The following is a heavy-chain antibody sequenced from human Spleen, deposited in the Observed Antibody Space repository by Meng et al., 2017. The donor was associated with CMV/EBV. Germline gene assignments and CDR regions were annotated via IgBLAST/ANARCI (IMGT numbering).Heavy chain of an antibody. CDR2: FIPIVQWP. CDR3: ATIAKCDGGSCYFDH. J-gene: IGHJ4*02. CDR1: GSFINLA. V-gene: IGHV1-69*06. Sequence: GSFINLAVGCVLRVPGQQLGWLGEFIPIVQWPNYAQKFQDRVTISADRSTRVKYMVLNNLRSEDTAVYYCATIAKCDGGSCYFDHWGQGTLVTVSS. D-gene: IGHD2-21*01.